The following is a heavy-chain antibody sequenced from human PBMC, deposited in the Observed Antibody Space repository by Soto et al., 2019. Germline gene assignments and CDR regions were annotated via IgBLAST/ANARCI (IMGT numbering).Heavy chain of an antibody. V-gene: IGHV3-23*01. J-gene: IGHJ4*02. Sequence: EVQVLESGGGLVQPGGSLRLSCAASGFTFSSYAMSWVRQAPGKGLEWVSAISGSGTSTYYADSVKGRFAISRDNRKSTVNLQMSSLIVDDTAIYYCAKSYTMRVITDGGEDSWGQGTLVTVSS. CDR3: AKSYTMRVITDGGEDS. D-gene: IGHD3-16*01. CDR2: ISGSGTST. CDR1: GFTFSSYA.